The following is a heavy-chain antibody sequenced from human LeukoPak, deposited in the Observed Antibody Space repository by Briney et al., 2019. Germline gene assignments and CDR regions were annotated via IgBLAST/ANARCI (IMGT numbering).Heavy chain of an antibody. CDR1: GGSISSYY. J-gene: IGHJ6*04. V-gene: IGHV4-59*01. Sequence: PSETLSLTCTVSGGSISSYYRSWIRQPPGKGLEWIGYIYYSGSTNYNPSLKSRVTISVDTSKNQFSLKLSSVTAADTAVYYCARDPSGYYGMDVWGKGTTVTVSS. D-gene: IGHD6-6*01. CDR2: IYYSGST. CDR3: ARDPSGYYGMDV.